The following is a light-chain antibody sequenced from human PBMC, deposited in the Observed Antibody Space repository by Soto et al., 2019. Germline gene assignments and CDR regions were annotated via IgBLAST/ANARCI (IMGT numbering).Light chain of an antibody. CDR3: HQDGSSPPYT. V-gene: IGKV3-20*01. Sequence: EVVLTQSPGTLSLSPGESATLSCRASQSVSNNYFAWDQQKTAQAPRLLIFGSSDRATGIPDRFSGSGAGTGLTLTISRVEPEVCAVYCCHQDGSSPPYTFGQGTKLEIK. J-gene: IGKJ2*01. CDR1: QSVSNNY. CDR2: GSS.